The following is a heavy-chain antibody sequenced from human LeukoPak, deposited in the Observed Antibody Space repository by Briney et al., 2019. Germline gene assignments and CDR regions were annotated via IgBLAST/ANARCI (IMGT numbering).Heavy chain of an antibody. CDR3: AREDNDYGDYGRFDP. D-gene: IGHD4-17*01. CDR1: GFTFSSYA. V-gene: IGHV3-48*01. CDR2: ISSSSSTI. Sequence: PGGSLRLSCAASGFTFSSYAMSWARQAPGKGLEWVSYISSSSSTIYYADSVKGRFTISRDNAKNSLYLQMNSLRAEDTAVYYCAREDNDYGDYGRFDPWGQGALVTVSS. J-gene: IGHJ5*02.